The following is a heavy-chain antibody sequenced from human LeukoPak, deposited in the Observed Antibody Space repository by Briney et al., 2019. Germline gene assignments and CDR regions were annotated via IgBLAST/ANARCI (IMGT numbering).Heavy chain of an antibody. CDR2: ISAYNGNT. J-gene: IGHJ6*02. V-gene: IGHV1-18*01. CDR1: GYTFTSYG. CDR3: ARDPGLQYGMDV. D-gene: IGHD3-16*01. Sequence: AAVTVSCQASGYTFTSYGISWVRPAPGQGLEWMGWISAYNGNTNYAQKLQGRVTMTTDTSTSTAYMELRSLRSDDTAVYYCARDPGLQYGMDVWGQETTVTVSS.